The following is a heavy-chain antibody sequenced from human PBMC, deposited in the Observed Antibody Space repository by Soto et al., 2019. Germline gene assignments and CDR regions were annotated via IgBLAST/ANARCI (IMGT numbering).Heavy chain of an antibody. CDR2: IMPIFGTA. D-gene: IGHD3-16*01. CDR3: ARPLKVGENNAFDL. V-gene: IGHV1-69*06. J-gene: IGHJ3*01. CDR1: GGTFSSYA. Sequence: QVQLVQSGAEVKKPGSSVKVSCKASGGTFSSYAISWVRQAPGQGLEWMGGIMPIFGTANYAQKFQGRVTITADKSTSTAYMELSSLRSEDTAVYYCARPLKVGENNAFDLWGQGTMVTVSS.